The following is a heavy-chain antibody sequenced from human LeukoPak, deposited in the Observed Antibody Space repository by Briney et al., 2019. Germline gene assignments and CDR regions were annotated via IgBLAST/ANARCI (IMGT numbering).Heavy chain of an antibody. V-gene: IGHV4-34*01. J-gene: IGHJ4*02. CDR2: INHSGST. Sequence: PSETLSLTCTVSGGSISSYYWSWIRQPPGKGLEWIGEINHSGSTNYNPSLKSRVTISVDTSKNQFSLKLSSVTAADTAVYYCARVPLRIAAAGTFDYWGQGTLVTVSS. D-gene: IGHD6-13*01. CDR1: GGSISSYY. CDR3: ARVPLRIAAAGTFDY.